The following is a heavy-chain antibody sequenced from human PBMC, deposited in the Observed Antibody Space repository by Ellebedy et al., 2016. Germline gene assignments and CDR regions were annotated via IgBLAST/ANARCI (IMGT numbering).Heavy chain of an antibody. D-gene: IGHD1/OR15-1a*01. J-gene: IGHJ4*02. CDR1: GFSFSSYW. Sequence: GESLKISCAASGFSFSSYWMNWVRQAPGKGLEWVANIKPDGSAKYYVDSVKGRFTISRDNAKNSVYLQMNSLRVDDTAVYYCARTYGNTRPEYWGQGTLVTVSS. V-gene: IGHV3-7*03. CDR3: ARTYGNTRPEY. CDR2: IKPDGSAK.